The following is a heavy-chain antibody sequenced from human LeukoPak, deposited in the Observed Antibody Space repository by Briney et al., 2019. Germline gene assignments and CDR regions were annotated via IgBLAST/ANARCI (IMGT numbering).Heavy chain of an antibody. V-gene: IGHV3-9*03. D-gene: IGHD1-26*01. CDR2: ITWNSGYI. CDR1: GFNFDDYA. CDR3: ARGRGSYHGTYFDY. Sequence: GGSLRLSCAASGFNFDDYAMHWVRQGPGKGLEWVSGITWNSGYIGYADSVKGRFTISRDNAKNTLYLQMGSLRAEDMAVYYCARGRGSYHGTYFDYWGQGTLVTVSS. J-gene: IGHJ4*02.